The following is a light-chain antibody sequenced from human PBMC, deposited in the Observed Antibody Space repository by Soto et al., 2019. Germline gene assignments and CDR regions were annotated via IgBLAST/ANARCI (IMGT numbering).Light chain of an antibody. Sequence: EVVVAEGSGGPALFPGGRGTLSRGASQSLSSTYLAWYQQKPGQAPRLLIYGASSRATGIPDRFSGSGSGTDFTLTISRLEPEDFAVYYCQQFSSSTGTFGQGTNVDNK. CDR2: GAS. J-gene: IGKJ1*01. CDR3: QQFSSSTGT. V-gene: IGKV3-20*01. CDR1: QSLSSTY.